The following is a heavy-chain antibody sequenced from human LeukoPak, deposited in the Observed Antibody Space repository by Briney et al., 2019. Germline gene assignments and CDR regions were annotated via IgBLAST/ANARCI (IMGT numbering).Heavy chain of an antibody. D-gene: IGHD1-26*01. CDR1: GFTFNTYG. J-gene: IGHJ4*02. CDR3: TTGIVGAPDY. Sequence: PGGSLRLSCAVSGFTFNTYGMTWVRQAPGKGLEWVGRIKSKTDGGTTDYAAPVKGRFTISRDDSKNTLYLQMNSLKTEDTAVYYCTTGIVGAPDYWGQGTLVTVSS. CDR2: IKSKTDGGTT. V-gene: IGHV3-15*01.